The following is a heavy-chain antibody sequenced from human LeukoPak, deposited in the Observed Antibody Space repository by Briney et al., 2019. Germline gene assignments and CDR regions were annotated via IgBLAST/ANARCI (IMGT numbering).Heavy chain of an antibody. CDR3: ARRSPITLGGDAYDI. V-gene: IGHV4-4*07. J-gene: IGHJ3*02. CDR1: GGSINGFY. CDR2: IFTSGST. D-gene: IGHD1-14*01. Sequence: SETLSLACTVSGGSINGFYWSWIRQPAGKGLEWIGRIFTSGSTAYNPSLQSRLTMSIDMSKNQFSLRLTSVTAADTAVYYCARRSPITLGGDAYDIWGQGTLVTVSS.